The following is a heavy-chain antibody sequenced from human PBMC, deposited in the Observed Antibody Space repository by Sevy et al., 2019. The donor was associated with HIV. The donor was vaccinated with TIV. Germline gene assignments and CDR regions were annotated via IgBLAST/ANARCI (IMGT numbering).Heavy chain of an antibody. J-gene: IGHJ6*02. CDR3: AKGLILEWSWYGMDV. D-gene: IGHD3-3*01. CDR2: IYSDSNT. V-gene: IGHV3-53*01. Sequence: GGSLRLPCAASGFTVSSNYMSWVRQAPGKGLEWVSVIYSDSNTYYADSVKGRFTISRDNSKNTLYLQMKSLRAEDTAVYYCAKGLILEWSWYGMDVWGQGTTVTVSS. CDR1: GFTVSSNY.